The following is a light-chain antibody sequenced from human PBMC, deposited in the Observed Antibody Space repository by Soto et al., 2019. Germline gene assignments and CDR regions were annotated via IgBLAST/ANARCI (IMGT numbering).Light chain of an antibody. CDR2: DVN. J-gene: IGLJ1*01. CDR1: SSDVGGYNY. CDR3: SSYTSSSTRV. Sequence: QSALTQPASVSGSPGQSITISCTGTSSDVGGYNYVSWYQQHPDKAPKPMIYDVNNRPSGVSNRFSGSKSGNTASLTISGLQAEDEADYYCSSYTSSSTRVFGTGTQLTVL. V-gene: IGLV2-14*01.